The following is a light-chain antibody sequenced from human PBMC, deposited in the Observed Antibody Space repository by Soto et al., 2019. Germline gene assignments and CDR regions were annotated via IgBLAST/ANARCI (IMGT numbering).Light chain of an antibody. Sequence: DIQMTQSPSFLSASVGDRVTITCRASQSIISYLNWYQQKAGKAPKLLIYAAFSLQSGVPSRFSGSVSGTDFTLTISSLQPEEFATYYCQQSYSSPRTFGQGTNLEIK. CDR1: QSIISY. V-gene: IGKV1-39*01. J-gene: IGKJ2*01. CDR2: AAF. CDR3: QQSYSSPRT.